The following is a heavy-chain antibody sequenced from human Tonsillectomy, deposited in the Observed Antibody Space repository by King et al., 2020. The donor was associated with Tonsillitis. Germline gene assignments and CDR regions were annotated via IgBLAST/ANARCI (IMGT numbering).Heavy chain of an antibody. CDR3: ARTSSGWYFDY. J-gene: IGHJ4*02. D-gene: IGHD6-19*01. CDR2: IYHSGNT. CDR1: GYSISSGYY. Sequence: QLQESGPGLVKPSETLSLTCTVSGYSISSGYYWGWIRQPPGKGLEWIGSIYHSGNTYYNPSLKSRVTILVDTSKNQFSLKLSSVTAADTAVDYCARTSSGWYFDYWGQGTLVTVSS. V-gene: IGHV4-38-2*02.